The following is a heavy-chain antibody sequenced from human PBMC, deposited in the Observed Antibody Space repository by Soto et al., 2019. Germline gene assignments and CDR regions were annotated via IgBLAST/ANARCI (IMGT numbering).Heavy chain of an antibody. CDR3: AKVIVVVPAVNNYYMDV. V-gene: IGHV3-23*01. J-gene: IGHJ6*03. Sequence: EVQLLESGGGLVQPGGSLRLSCAASEFTFADYAMTWVRQAPGKGLEWVSAISGSDDSTYYADCVKGRFTISRDNSKNTLFLQMNSLRVXXXXXXXCAKVIVVVPAVNNYYMDVWGKGTTVTVSS. CDR2: ISGSDDST. D-gene: IGHD2-2*01. CDR1: EFTFADYA.